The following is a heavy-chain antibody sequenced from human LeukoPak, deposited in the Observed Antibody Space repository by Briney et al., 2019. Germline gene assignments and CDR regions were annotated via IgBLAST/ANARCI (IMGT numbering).Heavy chain of an antibody. CDR3: ASTIFGVVIASV. CDR1: GGTFSSYA. CDR2: IIPIFGTA. D-gene: IGHD3-3*01. V-gene: IGHV1-69*05. Sequence: SVKVSCKASGGTFSSYAISWVRQAPGQGLEWMGRIIPIFGTANYAQKFQGRVTITTDESTSTAYMELSSLRSEDTAVYYCASTIFGVVIASVWGQGNLVTVSS. J-gene: IGHJ4*02.